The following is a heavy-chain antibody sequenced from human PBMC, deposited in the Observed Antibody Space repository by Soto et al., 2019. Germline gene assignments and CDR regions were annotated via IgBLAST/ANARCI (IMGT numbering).Heavy chain of an antibody. CDR1: GFSLTTSGVG. Sequence: QITLNESGPTLVKPTQTLTLTCTFSGFSLTTSGVGVGWIRQSPGTAPEWLALIYWDDDKRYSPSLKSRLTITKDTSKNQLVLTMANLHPADTATYYCAHRVLRTVFGLVTTTAIYFDFWGQGTPVAVSS. CDR2: IYWDDDK. CDR3: AHRVLRTVFGLVTTTAIYFDF. V-gene: IGHV2-5*02. D-gene: IGHD3-3*01. J-gene: IGHJ4*02.